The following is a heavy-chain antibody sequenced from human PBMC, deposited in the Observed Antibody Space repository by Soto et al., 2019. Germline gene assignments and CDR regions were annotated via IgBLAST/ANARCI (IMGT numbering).Heavy chain of an antibody. CDR2: INPNSGGT. Sequence: ASVKVSCKASGYTFTGYYMHWVRQAPGQGLEWMGWINPNSGGTNYAQKFQGWVTMTRDTSISTAYMELSRLRSDDTAVYYCARSILHFCFDHTGPYYYGMDVCGQGTTVTVSS. D-gene: IGHD3-9*01. V-gene: IGHV1-2*04. J-gene: IGHJ6*02. CDR1: GYTFTGYY. CDR3: ARSILHFCFDHTGPYYYGMDV.